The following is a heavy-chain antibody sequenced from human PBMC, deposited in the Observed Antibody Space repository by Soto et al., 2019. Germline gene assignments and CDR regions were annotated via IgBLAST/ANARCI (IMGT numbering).Heavy chain of an antibody. D-gene: IGHD6-19*01. CDR2: IWYDGSNK. Sequence: GGSLRLSCAASGFTFSSYGMHWVRQAPGKGLEWVAVIWYDGSNKYYADSLKGRFTISRDNSKNTLFLQMNSLRAEDTAVYYCARDPGYSRALYLPTSRGGYFYYCGQGTPVTVSS. CDR1: GFTFSSYG. J-gene: IGHJ4*02. CDR3: ARDPGYSRALYLPTSRGGYFYY. V-gene: IGHV3-33*01.